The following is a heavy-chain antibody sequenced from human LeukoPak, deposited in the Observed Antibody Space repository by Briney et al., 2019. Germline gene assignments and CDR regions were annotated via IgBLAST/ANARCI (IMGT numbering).Heavy chain of an antibody. CDR2: FSDVT. CDR1: GFTFSDYP. V-gene: IGHV3-23*01. CDR3: AKDWYDY. Sequence: GGSLRLSCVAPGFTFSDYPMTWVRQAPGEGLEYVSVFSDVTHYADSVKGRFTISRDNSKNTLYLQMNSLRVEDTAIYYCAKDWYDYWGQGTLVTVSS. J-gene: IGHJ4*02. D-gene: IGHD3-3*01.